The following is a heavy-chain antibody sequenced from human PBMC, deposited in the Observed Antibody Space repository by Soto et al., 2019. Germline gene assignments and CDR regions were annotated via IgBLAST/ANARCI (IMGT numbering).Heavy chain of an antibody. CDR1: GFTFSSYG. D-gene: IGHD3-3*01. CDR3: ARDYDFWSRSHFAY. CDR2: IWYDGSNK. V-gene: IGHV3-33*01. Sequence: GGSLRLSCAASGFTFSSYGMHWVRQAPGKWLEWVAVIWYDGSNKYYADSVKGRFTISRDNSKNTLYLQMNSLRAEDTAVYYCARDYDFWSRSHFAYPAQGTLVTVSS. J-gene: IGHJ4*02.